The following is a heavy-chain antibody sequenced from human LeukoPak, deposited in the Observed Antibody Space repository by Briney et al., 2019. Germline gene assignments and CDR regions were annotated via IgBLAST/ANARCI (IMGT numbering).Heavy chain of an antibody. CDR1: GLTFSSYA. J-gene: IGHJ5*02. V-gene: IGHV3-30-3*01. Sequence: GGPLRLSCAASGLTFSSYAMHWVRQAPGKGLEWVAVISYDESNKSYADSVKGRFTISRDNSKNTLYLQMNSLRAEDTAVYYCARAAIVVVPINWFDPWGQGTLVTVSS. CDR3: ARAAIVVVPINWFDP. CDR2: ISYDESNK. D-gene: IGHD2-2*01.